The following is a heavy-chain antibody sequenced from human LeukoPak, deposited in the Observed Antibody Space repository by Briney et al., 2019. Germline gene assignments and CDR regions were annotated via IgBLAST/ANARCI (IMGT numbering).Heavy chain of an antibody. CDR1: GFTFSSYG. J-gene: IGHJ4*02. Sequence: PGRSLRLSCAASGFTFSSYGMHWVRQAPGKGLEWVAVIWYDGSNKYYADSVKGRFTISRDNSKNTLYLQMNSLRAEDTAVYYCAKWGDYDILTGYYVFDFWGQGTLVTVSS. V-gene: IGHV3-33*06. CDR2: IWYDGSNK. CDR3: AKWGDYDILTGYYVFDF. D-gene: IGHD3-9*01.